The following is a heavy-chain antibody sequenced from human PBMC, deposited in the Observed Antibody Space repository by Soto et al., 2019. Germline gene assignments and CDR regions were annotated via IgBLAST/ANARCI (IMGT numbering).Heavy chain of an antibody. D-gene: IGHD3-10*01. V-gene: IGHV3-7*01. CDR3: ARDEFGRRYYGMDV. Sequence: GGSPRLSCAASGFTFSSYWMSWVRQAPGKGLEWVANIKQDGSEKYYVDSVKGRFTISRDNAKNSLYLQMNSLRAEDTAVYYCARDEFGRRYYGMDVWGQGTTVTVSS. CDR2: IKQDGSEK. J-gene: IGHJ6*02. CDR1: GFTFSSYW.